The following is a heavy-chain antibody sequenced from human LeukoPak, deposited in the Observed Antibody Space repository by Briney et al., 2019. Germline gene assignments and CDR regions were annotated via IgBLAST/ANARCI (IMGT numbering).Heavy chain of an antibody. Sequence: GGSLRLSCAASGFTFSRYRMNWVRQAPGKGLGWVSSINHISIYIYYADSVKGRFTISRDNAQNSLFLQMKSLRAKDTAVYYCARYRVITNDYFDSWGQGTLVTVSS. CDR3: ARYRVITNDYFDS. CDR1: GFTFSRYR. D-gene: IGHD3-16*01. CDR2: INHISIYI. J-gene: IGHJ4*02. V-gene: IGHV3-21*04.